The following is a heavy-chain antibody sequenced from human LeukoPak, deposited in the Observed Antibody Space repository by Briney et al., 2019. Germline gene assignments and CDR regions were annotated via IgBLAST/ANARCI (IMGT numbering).Heavy chain of an antibody. CDR3: AKEDPYSSSWSPLDY. CDR2: IRYDGSNK. D-gene: IGHD6-13*01. V-gene: IGHV3-30*02. J-gene: IGHJ4*02. CDR1: GFTFSSYG. Sequence: GGSLRLSCAASGFTFSSYGMHWVRQAPGKGLEWVAFIRYDGSNKYYADSVKGRFTISRDNSKNTLYLQMNSLRAEDTAVYYCAKEDPYSSSWSPLDYWGQGTLVTVSS.